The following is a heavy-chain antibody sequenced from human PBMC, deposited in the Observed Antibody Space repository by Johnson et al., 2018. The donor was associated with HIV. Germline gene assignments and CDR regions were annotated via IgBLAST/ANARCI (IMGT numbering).Heavy chain of an antibody. CDR3: AKDTRRKLVMITFGGVIAYH. V-gene: IGHV3-30*04. D-gene: IGHD3-16*02. CDR1: GFTFRSYA. CDR2: ISYDENNK. Sequence: MQLVESGGGVVQPGKSLRLSCVASGFTFRSYAMHWVRQAPGKGLEWVTLISYDENNKLYADSVKGRFTISRDNSKNTLYLQMNSLRAEDTALYYCAKDTRRKLVMITFGGVIAYHWGQGTMVTVSS. J-gene: IGHJ3*01.